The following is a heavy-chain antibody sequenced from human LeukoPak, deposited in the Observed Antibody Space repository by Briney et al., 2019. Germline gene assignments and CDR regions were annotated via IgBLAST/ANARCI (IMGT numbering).Heavy chain of an antibody. D-gene: IGHD6-19*01. CDR3: ASSAVAGGYGLDY. CDR1: GFTVSSNY. CDR2: IYSVGST. V-gene: IGHV3-66*01. J-gene: IGHJ4*02. Sequence: GGSLRLSCAASGFTVSSNYMSWVRQAPGKGLEWVSIIYSVGSTFYADSVKGRFTISRDNSENTVYLHMNSLRAGDTAVYYCASSAVAGGYGLDYWGQGTLVTVSS.